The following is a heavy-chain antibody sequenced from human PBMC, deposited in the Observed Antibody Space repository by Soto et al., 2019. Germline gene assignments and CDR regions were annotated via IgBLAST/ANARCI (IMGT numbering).Heavy chain of an antibody. CDR1: GGSIISSNW. CDR3: ARRDWSGSTSHFYFDY. Sequence: SETLSLTCAVSGGSIISSNWWNWVRQPPGKGLEWIGEIYHSGSTYYKPSLKSRVAMSVDTSKNQFSLKLTSATAADTAVYYCARRDWSGSTSHFYFDYWGQGVLATVSS. D-gene: IGHD3-9*01. V-gene: IGHV4-4*02. CDR2: IYHSGST. J-gene: IGHJ4*02.